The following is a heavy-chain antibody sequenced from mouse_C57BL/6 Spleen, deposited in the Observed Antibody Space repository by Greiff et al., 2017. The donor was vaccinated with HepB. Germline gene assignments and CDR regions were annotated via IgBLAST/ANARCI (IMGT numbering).Heavy chain of an antibody. V-gene: IGHV1-4*01. Sequence: QVHVKQSGAELARPGASVKMSCKASGYTFTSYTMHWVKQRPGQGLEWIGYINPSSGYTKYNQKFKDKATLTADKSSSTAYMQLSSLTSADSAVYYCARPGDYDRVFAYWGQGTLVTVSA. CDR1: GYTFTSYT. J-gene: IGHJ3*01. CDR2: INPSSGYT. CDR3: ARPGDYDRVFAY. D-gene: IGHD2-4*01.